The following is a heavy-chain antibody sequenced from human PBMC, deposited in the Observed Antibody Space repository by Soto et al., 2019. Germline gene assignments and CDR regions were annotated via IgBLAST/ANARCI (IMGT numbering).Heavy chain of an antibody. CDR1: SGSFSGHF. Sequence: PSDTLSLTCAVYSGSFSGHFWSWIRQPPGKGLEWIGEINLAGGTNYNPSLKSRVTISIDKSNNQFFLKLTSVTAADKAVYYCARNQRIYDIMTGYYTGPFDSWGQGTLVT. CDR3: ARNQRIYDIMTGYYTGPFDS. CDR2: INLAGGT. D-gene: IGHD3-9*01. J-gene: IGHJ4*02. V-gene: IGHV4-34*01.